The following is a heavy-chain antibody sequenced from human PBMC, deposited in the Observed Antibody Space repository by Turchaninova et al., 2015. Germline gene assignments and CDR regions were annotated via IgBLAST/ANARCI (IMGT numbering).Heavy chain of an antibody. CDR1: GFTVRNAW. CDR3: SGDSFGY. V-gene: IGHV3-15*01. Sequence: SGGSLRLSCAASGFTVRNAWMSGVRQAPGKGLEWVGRIKSKTDGGTTDYAEPVKGRFTISRDDSKNTLYLQMNSLKTEDTAVYYCSGDSFGYWGQGTLVTVSS. D-gene: IGHD3-10*01. J-gene: IGHJ4*02. CDR2: IKSKTDGGTT.